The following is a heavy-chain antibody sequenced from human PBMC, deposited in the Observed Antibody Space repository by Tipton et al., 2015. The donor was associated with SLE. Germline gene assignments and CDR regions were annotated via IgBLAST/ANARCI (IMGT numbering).Heavy chain of an antibody. J-gene: IGHJ4*02. CDR2: INPSGGST. CDR1: GYTFTSYG. CDR3: AREEGHFDY. V-gene: IGHV1-46*01. Sequence: QVQLVQSGPEVKKPGASVKVSCKASGYTFTSYGISWVRQAPGQGLEWMGIINPSGGSTSYAQKFQGRVTMTRDTSTSTVYMELSSLRSEDTAVYYCAREEGHFDYWGLGTLVTVSS.